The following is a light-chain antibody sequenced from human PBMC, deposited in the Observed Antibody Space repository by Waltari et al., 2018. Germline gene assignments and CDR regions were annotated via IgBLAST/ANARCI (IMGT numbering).Light chain of an antibody. J-gene: IGLJ3*02. CDR1: KLEDKD. V-gene: IGLV3-1*01. CDR2: RDT. Sequence: SYEVTQPPSVSVSPGQTATIACSGEKLEDKDTAWFQQKPGQSPVLIIYRDTRRPPGIPERFLGSNSGNTATLTISVTQAMDEGDYYCQAWDSSSAVFGGGTKLTVL. CDR3: QAWDSSSAV.